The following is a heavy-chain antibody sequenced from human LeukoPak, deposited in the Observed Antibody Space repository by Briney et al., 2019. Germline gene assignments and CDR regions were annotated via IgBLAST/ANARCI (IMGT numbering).Heavy chain of an antibody. CDR1: GFTFSSYG. Sequence: GGSLRLSCAASGFTFSSYGMHWVRQAPGKGLEWVAVISYDGSNKYYADSVKGRFTISRDNSKNTLYLQMNSLRAEDTAVYYCAKYFGYYYDSSGYLYYFDSWGQGTLVTVSS. CDR2: ISYDGSNK. D-gene: IGHD3-22*01. J-gene: IGHJ4*02. CDR3: AKYFGYYYDSSGYLYYFDS. V-gene: IGHV3-30*18.